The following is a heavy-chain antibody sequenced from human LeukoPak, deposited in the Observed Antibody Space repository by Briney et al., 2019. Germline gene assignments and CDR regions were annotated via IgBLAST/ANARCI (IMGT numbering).Heavy chain of an antibody. D-gene: IGHD2-15*01. V-gene: IGHV4-59*08. Sequence: SETLSLTCTVSGGSISRYYWSWIRQPPGKGLEWIGYIYYSGSTNYNPSLKSRVTISVDTSKNQFSLKLSSVPAADTAVYYCARQYCSGGRRYSAVGFWGQGTLVTVSS. J-gene: IGHJ4*02. CDR3: ARQYCSGGRRYSAVGF. CDR1: GGSISRYY. CDR2: IYYSGST.